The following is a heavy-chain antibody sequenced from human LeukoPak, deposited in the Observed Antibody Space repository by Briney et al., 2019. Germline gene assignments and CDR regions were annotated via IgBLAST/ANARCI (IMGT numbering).Heavy chain of an antibody. J-gene: IGHJ4*02. CDR3: ARSVPDYTRFDF. CDR2: FKTNYNQV. CDR1: GFTFSDYA. V-gene: IGHV3-23*05. Sequence: GGSLRLSCVASGFTFSDYAMNWVRQAPGKGLEWVSTFKTNYNQVYYAESVRGRFTISTDNSKNTAYLQMNSLRVEDTALYYCARSVPDYTRFDFWGQGALVTASS. D-gene: IGHD4-11*01.